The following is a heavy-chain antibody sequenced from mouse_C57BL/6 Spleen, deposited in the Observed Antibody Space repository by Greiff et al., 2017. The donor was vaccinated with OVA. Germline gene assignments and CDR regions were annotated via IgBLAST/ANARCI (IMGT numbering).Heavy chain of an antibody. D-gene: IGHD1-1*01. CDR2: IYPGSGNT. Sequence: LVESGAELVRPGASVKLSCKASGYTFTDYYINWVKQRPGQGLEWIARIYPGSGNTYYNEKFKGKATLTAEKSSSTAYMQLSSLTSEDAAVYICARSPGSGAWFAYWGQGTLVTVSA. V-gene: IGHV1-76*01. CDR3: ARSPGSGAWFAY. J-gene: IGHJ3*01. CDR1: GYTFTDYY.